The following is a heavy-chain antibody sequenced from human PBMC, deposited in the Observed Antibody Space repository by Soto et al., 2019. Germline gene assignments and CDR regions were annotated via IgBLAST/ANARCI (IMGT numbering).Heavy chain of an antibody. V-gene: IGHV4-31*03. CDR3: AREVSNSAVVEGPGFDP. J-gene: IGHJ5*02. CDR1: GGSISSGGYY. Sequence: SETLSLTCTVSGGSISSGGYYWSWIRQHPGKGLEWIGYIYYSGSTYYNPSLKSRVTISVDTSKNQFSLKLSSVTAADTAVYYCAREVSNSAVVEGPGFDPWGQGTLVTVSS. CDR2: IYYSGST. D-gene: IGHD2-2*01.